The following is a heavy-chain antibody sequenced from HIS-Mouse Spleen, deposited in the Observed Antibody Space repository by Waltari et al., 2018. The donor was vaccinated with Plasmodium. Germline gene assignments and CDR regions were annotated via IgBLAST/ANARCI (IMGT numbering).Heavy chain of an antibody. CDR3: ARVLGYKAAAGTFVEYFQH. D-gene: IGHD6-13*01. CDR1: GYTFTGYY. V-gene: IGHV1-2*02. Sequence: QVQLVQSGAEVKKPGASVKVSCKASGYTFTGYYMHWVRQAPGQGLEWMGWINPNSGGRKEGKKFQGRVTMTRDTSISTAYMELSRLRSDDTAVYYCARVLGYKAAAGTFVEYFQHWGQGTLVTVSS. CDR2: INPNSGGR. J-gene: IGHJ1*01.